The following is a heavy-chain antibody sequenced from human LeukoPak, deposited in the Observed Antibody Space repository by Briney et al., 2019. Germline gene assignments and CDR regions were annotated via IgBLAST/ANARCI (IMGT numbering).Heavy chain of an antibody. CDR1: GFTFSSYS. Sequence: GGSLRLSCAASGFTFSSYSMNWVRQAPGKGLEWVSYISSSSSTIYYADSVKGRFTISRDNAKNSLYLQMDSLRAEDTAVYYCARVRFSDYWGQGTLVTVSS. V-gene: IGHV3-48*01. CDR3: ARVRFSDY. J-gene: IGHJ4*02. CDR2: ISSSSSTI. D-gene: IGHD3-3*01.